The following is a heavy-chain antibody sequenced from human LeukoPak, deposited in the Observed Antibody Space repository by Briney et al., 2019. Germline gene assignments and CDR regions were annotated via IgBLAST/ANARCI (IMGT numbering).Heavy chain of an antibody. CDR2: IFPGDSDT. D-gene: IGHD3-22*01. J-gene: IGHJ4*02. V-gene: IGHV5-51*01. CDR3: AGNIYTSGYNFDY. Sequence: GESLKISCKGSGYIFTNYWIGWVRQMPGKGLEWMGIIFPGDSDTRYSPSFQGQATITADKSISTAYLQWSSLKASDTAMYYCAGNIYTSGYNFDYWGQGTLVTVSS. CDR1: GYIFTNYW.